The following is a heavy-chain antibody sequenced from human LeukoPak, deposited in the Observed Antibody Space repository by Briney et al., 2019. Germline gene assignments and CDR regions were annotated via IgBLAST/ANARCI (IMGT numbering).Heavy chain of an antibody. CDR2: IKPSSGDT. CDR1: GYTFTGDH. CDR3: ARKSAGFLTA. J-gene: IGHJ5*02. Sequence: ASVKVSCKASGYTFTGDHIYWLRQAPGQGLEWVGWIKPSSGDTLYEQKFQGRVTMTRDKSISSAYMELSSLRSDDTAVYYCARKSAGFLTAWGQGTLVTVSS. D-gene: IGHD2/OR15-2a*01. V-gene: IGHV1-2*02.